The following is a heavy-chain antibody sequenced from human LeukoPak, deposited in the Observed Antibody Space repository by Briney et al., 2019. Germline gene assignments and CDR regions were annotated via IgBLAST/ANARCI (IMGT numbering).Heavy chain of an antibody. CDR2: IRYDGSNK. CDR3: ARVISSSWYYFDY. V-gene: IGHV3-30*02. Sequence: SGGSLRLSCAASGFTFSSYGMHWVRQAPGKGLEWVAFIRYDGSNKYYADSVKGRFTISRDNAKNSLYLQMNSLRAEDTAVYYCARVISSSWYYFDYWGQGTLVTVSS. D-gene: IGHD6-13*01. J-gene: IGHJ4*02. CDR1: GFTFSSYG.